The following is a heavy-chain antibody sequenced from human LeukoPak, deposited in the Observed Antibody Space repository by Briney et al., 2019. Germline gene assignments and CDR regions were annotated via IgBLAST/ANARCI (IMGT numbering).Heavy chain of an antibody. Sequence: GGSLRLLCAASGFTFNSYGLNWVRQAPGKGLEWVSSISTTSSNKYYADSVKGRFTISRDNAKNSLYLQMNSLRVEDAAVYYCASYSIPGVLLCGQGTTVTVSS. D-gene: IGHD4-11*01. CDR2: ISTTSSNK. J-gene: IGHJ6*01. CDR3: ASYSIPGVLL. CDR1: GFTFNSYG. V-gene: IGHV3-21*01.